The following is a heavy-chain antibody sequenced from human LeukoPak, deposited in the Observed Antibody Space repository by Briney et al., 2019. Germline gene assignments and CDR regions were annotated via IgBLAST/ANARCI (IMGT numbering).Heavy chain of an antibody. V-gene: IGHV1-2*02. CDR1: GYTFTGYY. CDR3: ARDERYDSSGYPFDY. D-gene: IGHD3-22*01. CDR2: INPNSGGT. Sequence: PGASVKVSCKASGYTFTGYYMHWVRQAPGQGLEWMGWINPNSGGTNYAQKFQGRVTMTRDTSISTAYMELSRLRSDDTAVYYCARDERYDSSGYPFDYWGQGTLVTVSS. J-gene: IGHJ4*02.